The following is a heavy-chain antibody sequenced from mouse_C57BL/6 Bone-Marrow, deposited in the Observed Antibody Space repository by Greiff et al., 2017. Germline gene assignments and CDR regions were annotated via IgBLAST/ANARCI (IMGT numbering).Heavy chain of an antibody. Sequence: QVQLQQSGAELVRPGASVKLSCKASGYTFTDYYINWVEQRPGQGLEWIARIYPGSGNTYYNEKFKGKATLTAEKSSSTAYMQLSSLTSEDSAVYFCARERGYPFAYWGQGTLVTVSA. V-gene: IGHV1-76*01. CDR2: IYPGSGNT. J-gene: IGHJ3*01. CDR1: GYTFTDYY. CDR3: ARERGYPFAY. D-gene: IGHD3-1*01.